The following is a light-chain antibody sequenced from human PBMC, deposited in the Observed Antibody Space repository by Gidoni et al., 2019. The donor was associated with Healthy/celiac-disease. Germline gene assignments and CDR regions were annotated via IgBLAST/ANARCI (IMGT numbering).Light chain of an antibody. CDR2: DAS. J-gene: IGKJ2*01. V-gene: IGKV3-11*01. CDR1: QSVSSY. Sequence: EIVLTQSPATLSLSPGERATLPCRASQSVSSYLAWYQQKPSQAPRLLIYDASNRATGIPARFSGSGSGTDFTLTISSLEPEDFAVYYCQQRSNWPLYTFGQGTKLEIK. CDR3: QQRSNWPLYT.